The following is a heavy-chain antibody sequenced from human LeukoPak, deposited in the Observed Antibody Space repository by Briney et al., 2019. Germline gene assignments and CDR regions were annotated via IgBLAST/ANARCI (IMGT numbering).Heavy chain of an antibody. V-gene: IGHV4-59*01. D-gene: IGHD4-17*01. CDR3: ARTTDYGDYCDAFDI. J-gene: IGHJ3*02. CDR1: GGSISSYY. CDR2: IYYSGST. Sequence: SETLSLTCTVSGGSISSYYWRWIRQPPAKGLAWIGYIYYSGSTNYNPSLKSRVTLSVDTSKNQFSLKLSSVTAADTAVYYCARTTDYGDYCDAFDIWGQGTMVTVSS.